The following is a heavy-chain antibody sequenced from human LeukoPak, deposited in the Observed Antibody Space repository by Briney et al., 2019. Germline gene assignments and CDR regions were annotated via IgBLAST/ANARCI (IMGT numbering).Heavy chain of an antibody. J-gene: IGHJ4*02. CDR1: GYTFTTYY. V-gene: IGHV1-46*01. CDR2: INPSGGTT. D-gene: IGHD6-19*01. CDR3: ARGRPGSGWSFDY. Sequence: GASVKVSCKPSGYTFTTYYMHWVRQAPGQGLEWMGIINPSGGTTNYAQTFQGRVTMTRDTSTTTLYMELSSLRSEDTAVYYCARGRPGSGWSFDYWGQGTLVTVSS.